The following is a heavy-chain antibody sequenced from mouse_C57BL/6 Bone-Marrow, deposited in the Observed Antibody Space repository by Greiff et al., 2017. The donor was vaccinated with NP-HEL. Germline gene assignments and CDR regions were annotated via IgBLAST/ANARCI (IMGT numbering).Heavy chain of an antibody. V-gene: IGHV1-85*01. D-gene: IGHD2-1*01. CDR2: IYPRDGST. J-gene: IGHJ1*03. CDR3: ARRGDGNYSYWYFDV. Sequence: QVQLQQSGPELVKPGASVKLSCKASGYTFTSYDINWVKQRPGQGLEWIGWIYPRDGSTKYNEKFKGKATLTVDTSSSTAYMELHSLTSEDSAVYFCARRGDGNYSYWYFDVWGTGTTVTVSS. CDR1: GYTFTSYD.